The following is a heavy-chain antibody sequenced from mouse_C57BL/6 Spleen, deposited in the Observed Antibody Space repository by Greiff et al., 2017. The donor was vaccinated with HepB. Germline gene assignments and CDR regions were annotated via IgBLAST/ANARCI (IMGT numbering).Heavy chain of an antibody. CDR1: GYTFTDYE. Sequence: LQESGAELVRPGASVTLSCKASGYTFTDYEMHWVKQTPVHGLEWIGAIDPETGGTAYNQKFKGKARLTADKSSSTAYMELRSLTSEDSAVYYCTSPAYWGQGTLVTVSA. CDR2: IDPETGGT. V-gene: IGHV1-15*01. CDR3: TSPAY. J-gene: IGHJ3*01.